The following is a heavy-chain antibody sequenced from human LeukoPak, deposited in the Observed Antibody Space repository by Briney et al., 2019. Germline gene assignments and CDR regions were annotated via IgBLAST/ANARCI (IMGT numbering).Heavy chain of an antibody. J-gene: IGHJ4*02. D-gene: IGHD6-13*01. V-gene: IGHV3-23*01. CDR1: GFTFSSYA. CDR3: ARGLNSSSWEPLDY. CDR2: ISGSGGST. Sequence: GGSLRLSCAASGFTFSSYAMSWVRQAPGKGLEWVSAISGSGGSTYYADSVKGRFTISRDNAKNSLYLQMNSLRAEDTAVYYCARGLNSSSWEPLDYWGQGTLVTVSS.